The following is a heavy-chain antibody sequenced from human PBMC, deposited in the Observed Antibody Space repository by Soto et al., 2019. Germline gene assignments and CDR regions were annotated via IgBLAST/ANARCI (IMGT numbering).Heavy chain of an antibody. CDR1: GFTFSSYC. CDR2: ISYYGSNK. CDR3: AKDTPPNYDILTGSRAPIGYYYGMDV. J-gene: IGHJ6*02. V-gene: IGHV3-30*18. Sequence: GSPGLSFAASGFTFSSYCMHWVRQAPGKGLEWVAVISYYGSNKYYADSVKGRFTISRDNSKNTLYLQMNSLRAEDTAVYYCAKDTPPNYDILTGSRAPIGYYYGMDVWGQGTTVTVSS. D-gene: IGHD3-9*01.